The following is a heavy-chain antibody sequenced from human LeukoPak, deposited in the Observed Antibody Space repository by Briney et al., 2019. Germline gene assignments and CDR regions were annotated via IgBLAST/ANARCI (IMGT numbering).Heavy chain of an antibody. CDR3: ARDSPLYSSSGGYMDV. Sequence: GGSLRLSCAASGFTFSTYSMNWVRQAPGKGLEWVSYISSSSSTIYYADSVKGRFTISRDNAKNSLYLQMNSLRAEDTAVYYCARDSPLYSSSGGYMDVWGKGTTVTVSS. V-gene: IGHV3-48*04. D-gene: IGHD6-6*01. J-gene: IGHJ6*03. CDR1: GFTFSTYS. CDR2: ISSSSSTI.